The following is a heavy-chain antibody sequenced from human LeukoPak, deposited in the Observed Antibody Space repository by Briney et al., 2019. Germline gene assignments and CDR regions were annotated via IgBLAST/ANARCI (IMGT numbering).Heavy chain of an antibody. CDR1: GYTFTSYY. D-gene: IGHD3-3*01. CDR2: INPSGGST. CDR3: ARDFWIGNKPLHYMDV. J-gene: IGHJ6*03. Sequence: ASVKVSCKASGYTFTSYYMHWVRQAPGQGLEWMGIINPSGGSTSYAQKFQGRVTMTRDTSTSTVYMELSSLRSEDTAVYYCARDFWIGNKPLHYMDVSGKGTTVTVSS. V-gene: IGHV1-46*01.